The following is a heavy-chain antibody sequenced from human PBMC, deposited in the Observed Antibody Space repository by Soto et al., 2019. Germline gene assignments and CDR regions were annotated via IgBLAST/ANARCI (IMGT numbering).Heavy chain of an antibody. V-gene: IGHV4-39*01. J-gene: IGHJ6*02. CDR2: IYYSGST. D-gene: IGHD3-22*01. Sequence: SETLSLTCAVHGGSFSGYYWGWIRQPPGKGLEWIGSIYYSGSTYYNPSLKSRVTISVDTSKNQFSLKLSSVTAADTAVYYCARRLYYDSSGFEGGGMDVWGQGTTVTVSS. CDR1: GGSFSGYY. CDR3: ARRLYYDSSGFEGGGMDV.